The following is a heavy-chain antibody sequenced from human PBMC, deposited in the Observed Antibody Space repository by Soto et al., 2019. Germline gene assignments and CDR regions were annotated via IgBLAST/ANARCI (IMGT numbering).Heavy chain of an antibody. CDR2: INHSGST. V-gene: IGHV4-34*01. CDR3: ARGGKDIVLVVYAIYGMDV. Sequence: PSETLSLTCAVYGGSFSGYYWSWIRQPPGKGLEWIGEINHSGSTNYNPSLKSRVTISVDTSKNQFSLKLGSVTAADTAVYYCARGGKDIVLVVYAIYGMDVWGQGTTVTVSS. J-gene: IGHJ6*02. CDR1: GGSFSGYY. D-gene: IGHD2-8*01.